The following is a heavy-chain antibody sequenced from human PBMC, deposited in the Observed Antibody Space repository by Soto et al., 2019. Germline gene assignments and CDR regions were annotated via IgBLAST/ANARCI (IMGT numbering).Heavy chain of an antibody. D-gene: IGHD3-3*01. CDR3: ARVERGYYDNNWFDP. CDR1: GGSISSYY. CDR2: IYYSGST. J-gene: IGHJ5*02. Sequence: SETLSLTCTVSGGSISSYYWSWIRQPPGKGLEWIGYIYYSGSTNYNPALKSRVTTSVDTSKNQFSLKLTSVTAADTAVYYCARVERGYYDNNWFDPWGQGTLVTVSS. V-gene: IGHV4-59*12.